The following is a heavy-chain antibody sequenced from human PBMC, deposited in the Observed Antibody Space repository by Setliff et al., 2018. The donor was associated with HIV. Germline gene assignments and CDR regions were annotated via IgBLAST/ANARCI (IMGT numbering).Heavy chain of an antibody. CDR1: GFTFSNDW. Sequence: SCAVSGFTFSNDWMHWVRQAPGKGLVWVSCINNDGSDTRYADFVKGRFTISRDNAKDTLYLQMNSLRAEDTAMYYCARARSTHLLDYWGQGTLVTVSS. CDR3: ARARSTHLLDY. J-gene: IGHJ4*02. D-gene: IGHD2-2*01. CDR2: INNDGSDT. V-gene: IGHV3-74*01.